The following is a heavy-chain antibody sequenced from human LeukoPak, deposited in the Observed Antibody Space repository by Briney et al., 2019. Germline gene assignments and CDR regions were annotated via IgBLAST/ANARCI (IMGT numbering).Heavy chain of an antibody. Sequence: PGGSLRLSCAASGFTFSSYDVHWVRQATGEGLEWVSAIGTAGDTYYPGSVKGRFTISRENAKNSLYLQMNSLRAGDTAVYYCARSLGLDCSGGSCYVYYFDYWGQGTLVTVSS. J-gene: IGHJ4*02. D-gene: IGHD2-15*01. CDR1: GFTFSSYD. CDR2: IGTAGDT. V-gene: IGHV3-13*01. CDR3: ARSLGLDCSGGSCYVYYFDY.